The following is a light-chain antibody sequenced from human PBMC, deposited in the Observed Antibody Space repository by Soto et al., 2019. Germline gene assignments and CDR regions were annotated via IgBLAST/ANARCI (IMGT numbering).Light chain of an antibody. CDR2: FAS. Sequence: DIQLTQSPSFVSASEGDRVTIACRASQGIGNLLAWYQQKPGKGPKLLICFASTLQSGVPSRFTGSGSGTEFTLTISSLQPEDFGTYYCQQFNSYPRTFGQGTKVEIK. CDR3: QQFNSYPRT. J-gene: IGKJ1*01. V-gene: IGKV1-9*01. CDR1: QGIGNL.